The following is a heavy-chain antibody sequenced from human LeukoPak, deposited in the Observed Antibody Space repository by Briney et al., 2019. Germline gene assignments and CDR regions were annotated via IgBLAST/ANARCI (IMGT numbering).Heavy chain of an antibody. V-gene: IGHV3-7*01. J-gene: IGHJ4*02. CDR3: ARAGSNWNYVY. CDR1: GFTFRGFL. D-gene: IGHD1-7*01. CDR2: IKQDGSEK. Sequence: GGSLRLSCAASGFTFRGFLMSWVRQTPGKGLEWVANIKQDGSEKYYADSVKGRITISRDNTKNSLSLQMNSLRAEDTAVYYCARAGSNWNYVYWGQGTLVTVSS.